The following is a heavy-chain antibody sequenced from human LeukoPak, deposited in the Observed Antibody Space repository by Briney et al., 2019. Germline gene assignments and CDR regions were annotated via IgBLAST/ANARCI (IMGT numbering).Heavy chain of an antibody. V-gene: IGHV3-74*01. CDR2: INSDGKST. CDR3: ARVGSSSLDY. CDR1: GFTFSSYR. Sequence: GGSLRLSCAASGFTFSSYRMHWVGQAPGKGLVWVSRINSDGKSTSYADSVKGRFTISRDNAKNTLYLQMNSLRAEDTAVYYCARVGSSSLDYWGQGTLVTVSS. J-gene: IGHJ4*02. D-gene: IGHD6-6*01.